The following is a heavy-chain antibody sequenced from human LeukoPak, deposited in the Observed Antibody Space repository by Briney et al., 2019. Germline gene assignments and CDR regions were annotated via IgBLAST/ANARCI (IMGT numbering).Heavy chain of an antibody. V-gene: IGHV4-59*08. CDR1: GGSISSYY. CDR2: IYYSGST. Sequence: SETLSLTCTVSGGSISSYYWSWLRQPPGKGLEWIGYIYYSGSTNYNPSLKSRVTISVDTSKNQFSLKLSSVTAADTAVYYCASVMGYCSRGSCYHFDYWGQGTLVTASS. CDR3: ASVMGYCSRGSCYHFDY. D-gene: IGHD2-15*01. J-gene: IGHJ4*02.